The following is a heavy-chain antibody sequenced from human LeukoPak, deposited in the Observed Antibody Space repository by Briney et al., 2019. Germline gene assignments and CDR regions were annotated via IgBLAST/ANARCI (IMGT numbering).Heavy chain of an antibody. V-gene: IGHV1-24*01. CDR1: GYTLTELS. Sequence: ASVKVSCKVSGYTLTELSMHWVRQAPGKGLEWMGGFDPEDGETIYAQKLQGRVTMTEDTSTDTAYMELSSLRSEDTAVYYCATWAPRPHNWAGERYFDYWGQGTLVTVSS. D-gene: IGHD6-6*01. CDR3: ATWAPRPHNWAGERYFDY. J-gene: IGHJ4*02. CDR2: FDPEDGET.